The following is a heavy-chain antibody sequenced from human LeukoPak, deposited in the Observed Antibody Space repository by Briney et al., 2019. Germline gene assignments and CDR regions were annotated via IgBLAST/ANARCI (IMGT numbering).Heavy chain of an antibody. D-gene: IGHD3-22*01. CDR3: AKQVLDGYYYDSSGPEVDV. Sequence: GGSLRLSCAASGFTFSSYAMSWVRQAPGKGLEWVSAISGSGGSTYYADSVKGRFTISRDNSKNTLYLQMNSLRAEDTAVYYCAKQVLDGYYYDSSGPEVDVWGQGTTVTVSS. CDR2: ISGSGGST. V-gene: IGHV3-23*01. J-gene: IGHJ6*02. CDR1: GFTFSSYA.